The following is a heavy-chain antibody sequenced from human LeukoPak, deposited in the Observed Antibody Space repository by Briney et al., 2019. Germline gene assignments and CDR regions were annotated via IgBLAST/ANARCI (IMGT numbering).Heavy chain of an antibody. CDR1: GGSISSSNYY. V-gene: IGHV4-39*01. CDR2: IYYSGST. J-gene: IGHJ4*02. CDR3: ARQGCGSYYCGYFDY. Sequence: SETLSLTCTVSGGSISSSNYYWGWIRQPPGKGLEWIGNIYYSGSTYYNPSLKSRVTISVDTSKNQFFLRLSSVTAADTAVYYCARQGCGSYYCGYFDYWGQGTLVTVSS. D-gene: IGHD1-26*01.